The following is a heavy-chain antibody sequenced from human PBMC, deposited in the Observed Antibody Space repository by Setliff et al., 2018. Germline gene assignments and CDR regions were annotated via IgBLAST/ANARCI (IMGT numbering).Heavy chain of an antibody. CDR1: GGSISSSSYY. V-gene: IGHV4-39*01. Sequence: SETLSLTCTVSGGSISSSSYYWGWIRQPPGKGLEWIGSIYYSGSTYYNPSLKSRVTISVDTSKNQFSLKLSSETAADTAVYYCARGFHNFWSGYYHPFRGVDYWGQGTLVTVSS. D-gene: IGHD3-3*01. CDR3: ARGFHNFWSGYYHPFRGVDY. CDR2: IYYSGST. J-gene: IGHJ4*02.